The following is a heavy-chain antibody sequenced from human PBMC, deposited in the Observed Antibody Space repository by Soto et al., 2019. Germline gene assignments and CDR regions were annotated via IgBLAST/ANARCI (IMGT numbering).Heavy chain of an antibody. V-gene: IGHV3-23*01. CDR2: ISGSGGST. J-gene: IGHJ3*02. D-gene: IGHD6-19*01. CDR1: GFTFSSYA. CDR3: AKDEGSPYSSGHFDI. Sequence: PGGSLRLSCAASGFTFSSYAMSWVRQAPGKGLEWVSAISGSGGSTYYADSAKGRFTISRDNSKNTLYLQMNSLRAEDTAVYYCAKDEGSPYSSGHFDIWGQGTMVTVSS.